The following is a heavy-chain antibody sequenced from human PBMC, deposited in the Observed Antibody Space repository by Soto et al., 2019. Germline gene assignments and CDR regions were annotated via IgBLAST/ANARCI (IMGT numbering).Heavy chain of an antibody. D-gene: IGHD2-15*01. Sequence: ESGGGLVQPGGSLRLSCAASGFTFSSYAMSWVRQAPGKGLEWVSAISGSGGSTYYADSVKGRFTISRDNSKNTLYLQMNSLRAEDTAVYYCAKDLSGSWNPSYWFDPWGQGTLVTVSS. CDR1: GFTFSSYA. CDR3: AKDLSGSWNPSYWFDP. V-gene: IGHV3-23*01. CDR2: ISGSGGST. J-gene: IGHJ5*02.